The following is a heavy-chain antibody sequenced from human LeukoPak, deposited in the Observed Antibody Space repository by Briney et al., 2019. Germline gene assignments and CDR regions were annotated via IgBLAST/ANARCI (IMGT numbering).Heavy chain of an antibody. J-gene: IGHJ4*02. Sequence: SVKVSCKASGGTFSSYAISWVRQAPGQGPEWMGGIIPIFGTANYAQKFQGRVTITADESTSAAYMELSSLRSEDTAVYYCARDPGLLKAGAYYFDYWGQGTLVTVSS. CDR2: IIPIFGTA. CDR1: GGTFSSYA. D-gene: IGHD5-18*01. CDR3: ARDPGLLKAGAYYFDY. V-gene: IGHV1-69*13.